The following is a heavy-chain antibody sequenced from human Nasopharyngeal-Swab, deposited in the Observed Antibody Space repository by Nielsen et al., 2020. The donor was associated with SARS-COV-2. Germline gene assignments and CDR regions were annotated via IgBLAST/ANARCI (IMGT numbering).Heavy chain of an antibody. CDR2: INHSGST. Sequence: WIRQPPGKGLEWIGEINHSGSTNYNPSLKSRVTISVDTSKNQFSLKLSSVTAADTAVYYCARGPGEVGTTYYYYYGMDAWGQGTTVTVSS. D-gene: IGHD1-1*01. V-gene: IGHV4-34*01. J-gene: IGHJ6*02. CDR3: ARGPGEVGTTYYYYYGMDA.